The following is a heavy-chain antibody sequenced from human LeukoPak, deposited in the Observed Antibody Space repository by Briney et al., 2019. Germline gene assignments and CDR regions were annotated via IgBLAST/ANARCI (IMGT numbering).Heavy chain of an antibody. CDR1: GFTFSSYA. V-gene: IGHV3-30*04. D-gene: IGHD6-19*01. CDR3: ARQYSSGWPD. Sequence: SGGSLRLSCAASGFTFSSYAMHWVRQAPGKGLEWVAVISYDGSNKKYADSVKGRFTISRDNSKNTLYLQMNSLRAEDTAVYYCARQYSSGWPDWGQGTLVTVSS. J-gene: IGHJ4*02. CDR2: ISYDGSNK.